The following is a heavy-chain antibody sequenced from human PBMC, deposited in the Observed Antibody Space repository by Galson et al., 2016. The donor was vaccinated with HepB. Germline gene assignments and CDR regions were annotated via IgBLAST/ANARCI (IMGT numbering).Heavy chain of an antibody. CDR1: GYRFTRNW. Sequence: QSGAEVKKPGESLRISCKASGYRFTRNWISWVRQMPGKGLEWMGRIGPIDSHTDYSPAFEGHVTISADKSISTAYLQWSSLRASATAMYYCARPRGMGTLDGFNIWGQGTMVTVSS. CDR2: IGPIDSHT. V-gene: IGHV5-10-1*01. D-gene: IGHD5-24*01. J-gene: IGHJ3*02. CDR3: ARPRGMGTLDGFNI.